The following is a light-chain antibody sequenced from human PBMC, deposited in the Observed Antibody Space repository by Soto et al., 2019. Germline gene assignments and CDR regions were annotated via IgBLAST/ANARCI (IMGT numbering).Light chain of an antibody. CDR1: QSVSSSY. J-gene: IGKJ1*01. CDR2: GAS. Sequence: EIVLTQSPGTLSLSPGERATLSCRASQSVSSSYLAWYQQKPGQAPSLLIYGASSRATGIPDRFSGSGSGTDFTLIISRLEPEDFAVYYCQQHGTSPRTFGHGTKVDIK. V-gene: IGKV3-20*01. CDR3: QQHGTSPRT.